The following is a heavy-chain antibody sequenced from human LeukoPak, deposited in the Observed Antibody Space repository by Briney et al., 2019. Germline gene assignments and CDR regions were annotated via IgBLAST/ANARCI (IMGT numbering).Heavy chain of an antibody. CDR1: GYTFTGYY. J-gene: IGHJ4*02. Sequence: ASVKASCKASGYTFTGYYMHWVRQAPGQGLEWMGWINPNSGGPIYAQKFQGRVTMTWDTSISTTYMELRGLRSDDTAVYYCARGGNSVFGVVDYWGQGTLVTVSS. CDR3: ARGGNSVFGVVDY. D-gene: IGHD3-3*01. CDR2: INPNSGGP. V-gene: IGHV1-2*02.